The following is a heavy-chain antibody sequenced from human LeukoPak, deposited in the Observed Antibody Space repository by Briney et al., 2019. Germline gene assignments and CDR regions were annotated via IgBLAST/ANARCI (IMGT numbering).Heavy chain of an antibody. J-gene: IGHJ4*02. CDR2: IYPGDSDT. CDR1: GYTFTSYW. V-gene: IGHV5-51*01. Sequence: GESLKISCKGSGYTFTSYWIGWVRQMPAKGLEWMGIIYPGDSDTRYSPSFQGQVTMSADKSSSTAYLQWSSLKASDTAMYYCARSGRDWGFDYWGQGTLVTVSS. CDR3: ARSGRDWGFDY. D-gene: IGHD2-21*02.